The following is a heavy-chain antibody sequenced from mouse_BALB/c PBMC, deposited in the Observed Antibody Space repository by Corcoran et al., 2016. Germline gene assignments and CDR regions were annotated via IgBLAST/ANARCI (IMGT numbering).Heavy chain of an antibody. CDR3: ASGNYWYFDV. CDR2: ISYDGSN. CDR1: GYSITSGYY. Sequence: DVQLQESGPGLVKPSQSLSLTCSVTGYSITSGYYWNWIRQFPGNKLEWMGYISYDGSNNYNPSLKNRISITRETSKNQFFLKLNSVTTEDTATYYCASGNYWYFDVWGAGTTVTVSS. D-gene: IGHD2-1*01. J-gene: IGHJ1*01. V-gene: IGHV3-6*02.